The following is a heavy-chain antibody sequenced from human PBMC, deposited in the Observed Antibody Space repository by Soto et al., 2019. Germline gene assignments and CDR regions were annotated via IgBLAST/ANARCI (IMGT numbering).Heavy chain of an antibody. J-gene: IGHJ4*02. D-gene: IGHD3-22*01. V-gene: IGHV1-69*13. CDR1: GGAFSSYA. CDR3: ASPTYYYDSSGVNFDY. Sequence: SVNVYCKASGGAFSSYAISWVRQAPGQGLEWMGGIIPIFGTANYAQKFQGRVTITADESTSTAYMEPSSLRSEDTAVYYCASPTYYYDSSGVNFDYWGQGTLVTVSS. CDR2: IIPIFGTA.